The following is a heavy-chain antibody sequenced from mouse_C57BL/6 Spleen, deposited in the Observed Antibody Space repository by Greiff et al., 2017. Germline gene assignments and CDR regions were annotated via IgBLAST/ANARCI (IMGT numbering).Heavy chain of an antibody. V-gene: IGHV1-18*01. Sequence: EVKLQESGPDLVKPGASVKIPCKASGYTFTDYNMDWVKQSHGKSLEWIGDINPNNGGTIYNQKFKGKATLTVDKSSSTAYMELRSLTSEDTAVYYCARRGKDYYGSSSYFDVWGTGTTVTVSS. CDR3: ARRGKDYYGSSSYFDV. J-gene: IGHJ1*03. CDR1: GYTFTDYN. D-gene: IGHD1-1*01. CDR2: INPNNGGT.